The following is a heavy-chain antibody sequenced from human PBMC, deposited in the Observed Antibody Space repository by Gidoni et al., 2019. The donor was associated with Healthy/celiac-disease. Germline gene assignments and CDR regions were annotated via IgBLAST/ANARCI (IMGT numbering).Heavy chain of an antibody. J-gene: IGHJ4*02. Sequence: QVQLVESGGGVVQPGRSLRLSCAASGFTFSSYGMHWVRQAPGKGLEWVAVISYDGSNKYYADSVKGRFTISRDNSKNTLYLQMNSLRAEDTAVYYCAKDRHSSGYYFDYWGQGTLVTVSS. CDR3: AKDRHSSGYYFDY. CDR1: GFTFSSYG. CDR2: ISYDGSNK. V-gene: IGHV3-30*18. D-gene: IGHD3-22*01.